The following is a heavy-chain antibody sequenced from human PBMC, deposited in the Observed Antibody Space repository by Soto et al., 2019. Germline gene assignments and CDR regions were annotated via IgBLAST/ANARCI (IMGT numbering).Heavy chain of an antibody. CDR2: INAGSGNT. CDR1: GYTFSAYT. D-gene: IGHD3-3*02. Sequence: QAQLVQSGAEMKKPGGSVKVSCKATGYTFSAYTMNWVRQAPGQSLEWMGWINAGSGNTKYSQNFQGRVSITRDTSASTVYMELTGLTSEDTAVYYCARDTETLGPRANDALDIWGQGTMVTVSS. J-gene: IGHJ3*02. CDR3: ARDTETLGPRANDALDI. V-gene: IGHV1-3*01.